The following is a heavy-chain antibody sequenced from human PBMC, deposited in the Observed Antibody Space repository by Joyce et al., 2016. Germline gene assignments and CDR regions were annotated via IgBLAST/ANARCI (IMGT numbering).Heavy chain of an antibody. V-gene: IGHV1-69*01. CDR3: ATGRRWELLLEYFYYGMDV. CDR1: GGTFSDYA. J-gene: IGHJ6*02. D-gene: IGHD1-26*01. Sequence: QVQLVQSGAEVKKPGSSVTVSCRASGGTFSDYAINWVRQAPGQGLEWMGGSIPIFGTANYAQKFQGRVTITADESTITAYMELTHLRSEDMAVYYCATGRRWELLLEYFYYGMDVWGQGTTVTVSS. CDR2: SIPIFGTA.